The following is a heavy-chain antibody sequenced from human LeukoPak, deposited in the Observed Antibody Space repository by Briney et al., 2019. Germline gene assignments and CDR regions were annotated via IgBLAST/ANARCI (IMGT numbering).Heavy chain of an antibody. CDR3: ARGYYDILTGSYYYGMDV. J-gene: IGHJ6*04. CDR2: IWYDGSNK. D-gene: IGHD3-9*01. CDR1: GFTFSSYG. V-gene: IGHV3-33*01. Sequence: GRSLRLSCAASGFTFSSYGMHWVRRAPGKGLEWVAVIWYDGSNKYYADSVKGRFTISRDNSKNTLYLQMNSLRAEDTAVYYCARGYYDILTGSYYYGMDVWGKGTTVTVSS.